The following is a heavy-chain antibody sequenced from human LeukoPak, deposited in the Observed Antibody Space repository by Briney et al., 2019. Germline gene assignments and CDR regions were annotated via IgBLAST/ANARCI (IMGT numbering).Heavy chain of an antibody. CDR2: IYPGDSDT. D-gene: IGHD3-3*01. J-gene: IGHJ4*02. V-gene: IGHV5-51*01. CDR1: GYSFTSYW. Sequence: GESLQISCQGSGYSFTSYWIGWVRQMPGKGLEWMGIIYPGDSDTRYSPSFQGQVTISADKSISTAYLQWSSLKASDTAMYYCARGGMGHYDFWSGYYLDYWGQGTLVTVSS. CDR3: ARGGMGHYDFWSGYYLDY.